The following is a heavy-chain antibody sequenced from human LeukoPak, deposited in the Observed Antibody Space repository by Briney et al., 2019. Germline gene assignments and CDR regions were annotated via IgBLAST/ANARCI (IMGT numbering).Heavy chain of an antibody. V-gene: IGHV1-69*13. CDR1: GGTFSSYA. Sequence: ASVKVSCKASGGTFSSYAISRVRQAPGQGLEWMGGIIPIFGTANYAQKFQGRVTITADESTSTAYMELSSLRSDDTAVYYCARIPIVGATIDYWGQGTLVTVSS. J-gene: IGHJ4*02. CDR2: IIPIFGTA. D-gene: IGHD1-26*01. CDR3: ARIPIVGATIDY.